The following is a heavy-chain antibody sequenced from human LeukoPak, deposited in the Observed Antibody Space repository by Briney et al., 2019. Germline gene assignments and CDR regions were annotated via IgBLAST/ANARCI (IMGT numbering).Heavy chain of an antibody. Sequence: GSLGLSCAAPGFTFSSYAMHWVRQAPGKGLEGGAVISYDGSNKYYADSVKGRFTISRDNSKNTLYLQMNSLRAEDTAVYYCARTDCGGDCYYLNFDYWGQGTLVTVFS. CDR1: GFTFSSYA. CDR2: ISYDGSNK. V-gene: IGHV3-30-3*01. J-gene: IGHJ4*02. D-gene: IGHD2-21*02. CDR3: ARTDCGGDCYYLNFDY.